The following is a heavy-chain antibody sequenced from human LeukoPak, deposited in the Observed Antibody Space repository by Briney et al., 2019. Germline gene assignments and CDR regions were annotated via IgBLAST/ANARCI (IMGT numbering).Heavy chain of an antibody. Sequence: SETLSLTCTVSGGSISSSSYYWSWIRQPPGKGLEWIGEINHSGSTNYNPSLKSRVTISVDTSKNQFSLKLSSVTAADTAVYYCARLAGYCSGGSCYRRNWFDPWGQGTLVTVSS. J-gene: IGHJ5*02. CDR3: ARLAGYCSGGSCYRRNWFDP. CDR1: GGSISSSSYY. D-gene: IGHD2-15*01. V-gene: IGHV4-39*07. CDR2: INHSGST.